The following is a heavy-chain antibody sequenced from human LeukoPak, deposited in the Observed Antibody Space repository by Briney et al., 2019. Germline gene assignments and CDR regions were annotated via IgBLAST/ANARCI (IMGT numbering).Heavy chain of an antibody. V-gene: IGHV3-48*03. D-gene: IGHD6-13*01. CDR1: GFTFSSYE. CDR2: ISSSGSTI. CDR3: ARVGYSSSWYEIWFDP. Sequence: GGSLRLSCAASGFTFSSYEMNWVRQAPGQGLEWVSYISSSGSTIYYADSVKGRFTISRDNAKNSLYLQMNSLRAEDTAVYYCARVGYSSSWYEIWFDPWGQGTLVTVSS. J-gene: IGHJ5*02.